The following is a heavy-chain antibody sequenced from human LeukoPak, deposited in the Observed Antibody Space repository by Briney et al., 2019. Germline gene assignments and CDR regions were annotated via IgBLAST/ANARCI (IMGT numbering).Heavy chain of an antibody. CDR1: ASRFNGQP. CDR3: SRAMRSHYSDYTARYYYYLDQ. V-gene: IGHV1-69*13. D-gene: IGHD3-16*01. J-gene: IGHJ6*03. Sequence: VTVSCTASASRFNGQPVHWVRQDPRQGLECLGRIIPLFGAPEYAHKFQDRVTTTRDKSATTAYMELSSLRSDDTASNYCSRAMRSHYSDYTARYYYYLDQWGKGTMVTVSS. CDR2: IIPLFGAP.